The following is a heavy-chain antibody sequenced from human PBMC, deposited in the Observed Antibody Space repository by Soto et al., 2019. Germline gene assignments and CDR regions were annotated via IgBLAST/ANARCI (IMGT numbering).Heavy chain of an antibody. J-gene: IGHJ5*02. Sequence: QVQLVQSGAEVKQPGSSVKVSCKASGGTFSSYAISWVRQAPGQELEWMGGIIPIVGKANSAQKFQGRVTITADESTSTAYMELSSLRSEDTAVYYCARDRTTVNGGLYWFDPWGQGTLVTVSA. V-gene: IGHV1-69*12. CDR1: GGTFSSYA. CDR3: ARDRTTVNGGLYWFDP. D-gene: IGHD4-17*01. CDR2: IIPIVGKA.